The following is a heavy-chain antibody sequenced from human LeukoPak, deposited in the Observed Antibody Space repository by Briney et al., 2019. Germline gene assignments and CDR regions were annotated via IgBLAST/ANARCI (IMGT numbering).Heavy chain of an antibody. Sequence: SGTLSLTCTVSGGSISSYYWSWIRQPPGKGLEWIGYIYYSGSTNYNPSLKSRVTISVDTSKNQFSLKLSSVAAADTAVYYCARQAAADHWFDPWGQGTLVTVSS. CDR3: ARQAAADHWFDP. D-gene: IGHD6-13*01. J-gene: IGHJ5*02. V-gene: IGHV4-59*08. CDR1: GGSISSYY. CDR2: IYYSGST.